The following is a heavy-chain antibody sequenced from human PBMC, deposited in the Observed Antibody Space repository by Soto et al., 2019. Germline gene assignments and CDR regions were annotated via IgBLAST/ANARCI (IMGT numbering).Heavy chain of an antibody. CDR1: GFTFSSYA. CDR3: AKDYGDYGDYSDFQH. V-gene: IGHV3-23*01. J-gene: IGHJ1*01. D-gene: IGHD4-17*01. CDR2: ISGSGGST. Sequence: CAASGFTFSSYAMSWVRQAPGKGLEWVSAISGSGGSTYYADSVKGRFTISRDNSKNTLYLQMNSLRAEDTAVYYCAKDYGDYGDYSDFQHWGQGTLVTVSS.